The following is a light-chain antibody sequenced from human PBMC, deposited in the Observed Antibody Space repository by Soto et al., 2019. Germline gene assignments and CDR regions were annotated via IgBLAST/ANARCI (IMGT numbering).Light chain of an antibody. J-gene: IGKJ1*01. CDR3: QQYNNWPLWT. Sequence: EIVMTQSPATLSVTPGERATLSCRASQRVSSNLAWYQQKPGQAPRLLIYGASTRSTDIPARFSGIGSGTQFTPTMCCRQSKDFGGYCRQQYNNWPLWTLGHGTKVEIK. V-gene: IGKV3-15*01. CDR1: QRVSSN. CDR2: GAS.